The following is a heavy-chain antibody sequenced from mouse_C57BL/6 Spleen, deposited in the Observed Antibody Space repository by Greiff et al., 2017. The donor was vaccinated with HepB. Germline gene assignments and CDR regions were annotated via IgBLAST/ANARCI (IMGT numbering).Heavy chain of an antibody. V-gene: IGHV5-17*01. J-gene: IGHJ1*03. Sequence: EVKLVESGGGLVKPGGSLKLSCAASGFTFSDYGMHWVRQAPEKGLEWVAYISSGSSTIYYADTVKGRFTISRDNAKNTLFLQMTSLRSEDTAMYYCASRGIYYGSSPYWYFDVWGTGTTVTVSS. D-gene: IGHD1-1*01. CDR3: ASRGIYYGSSPYWYFDV. CDR1: GFTFSDYG. CDR2: ISSGSSTI.